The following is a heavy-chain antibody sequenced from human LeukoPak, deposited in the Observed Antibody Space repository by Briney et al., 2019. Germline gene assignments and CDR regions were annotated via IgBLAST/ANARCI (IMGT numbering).Heavy chain of an antibody. CDR1: GGTFSSYA. V-gene: IGHV1-69*13. CDR2: IIPIFGTA. Sequence: SVKVSCKASGGTFSSYAISWVRQAPGQGLEWMGGIIPIFGTANYAQKFQGRVTITADESTSTAYMELSSLRSEDTAVYYCARDQGWFGELTFGGNWFDPWGQGTLITVSS. D-gene: IGHD3-10*01. J-gene: IGHJ5*02. CDR3: ARDQGWFGELTFGGNWFDP.